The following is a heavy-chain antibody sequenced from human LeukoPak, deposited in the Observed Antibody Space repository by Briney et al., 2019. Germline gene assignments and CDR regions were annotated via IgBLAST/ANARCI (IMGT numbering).Heavy chain of an antibody. J-gene: IGHJ4*02. CDR2: INPNSGGT. Sequence: ASMKVSCKASGYSFTGYYMNWVRQAPGQGLEWMGCINPNSGGTDYAQKFQGRVTMTRDTSISTAYMELSRLTSDDTAVYYCAVLSCYDPYYFDYWGQGTLVAVSS. CDR1: GYSFTGYY. D-gene: IGHD5-12*01. V-gene: IGHV1-2*02. CDR3: AVLSCYDPYYFDY.